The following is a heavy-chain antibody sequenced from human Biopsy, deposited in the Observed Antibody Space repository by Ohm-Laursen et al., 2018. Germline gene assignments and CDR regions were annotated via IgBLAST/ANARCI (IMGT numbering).Heavy chain of an antibody. J-gene: IGHJ4*02. V-gene: IGHV4-59*07. CDR1: GGSIGSFF. CDR2: IYYSGST. D-gene: IGHD1-26*01. CDR3: ARVGVGAPSIDYFDS. Sequence: SDTLSLTCTVSGGSIGSFFWSWIRQPPGKGLEWIGYIYYSGSTNYNPSLRGRVTISVDRSKNQFSLELSSVTAADTAVYYCARVGVGAPSIDYFDSWGQGALVTVSS.